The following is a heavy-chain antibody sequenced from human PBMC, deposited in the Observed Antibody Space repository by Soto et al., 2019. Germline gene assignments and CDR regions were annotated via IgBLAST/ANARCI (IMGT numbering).Heavy chain of an antibody. CDR1: GFSVSGSY. CDR2: IYRGGGT. V-gene: IGHV3-53*01. Sequence: GGSLRLSCAASGFSVSGSYMGWVRQAPGKGLEWVSVIYRGGGTYYVDSVKGRFTISRDNAKNTLYMQMNSLRAEDTAVYYCARDQLYYNDISGRPLNAFDVWGQGTMVTVSS. D-gene: IGHD3-22*01. J-gene: IGHJ3*01. CDR3: ARDQLYYNDISGRPLNAFDV.